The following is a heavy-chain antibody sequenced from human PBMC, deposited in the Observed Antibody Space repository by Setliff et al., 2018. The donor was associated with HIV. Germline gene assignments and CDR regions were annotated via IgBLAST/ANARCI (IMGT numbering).Heavy chain of an antibody. D-gene: IGHD4-17*01. Sequence: PGGSLRLSCAASGFSFSNFWINWVRQAPGKGLEWISHITNTGSSTNYADSVKGRFTISRDNAKYSLYLQMNTLRVEDTAVYYCMYGGRTATTHWGQGTLVTVSS. CDR1: GFSFSNFW. CDR3: MYGGRTATTH. J-gene: IGHJ4*02. CDR2: ITNTGSST. V-gene: IGHV3-48*04.